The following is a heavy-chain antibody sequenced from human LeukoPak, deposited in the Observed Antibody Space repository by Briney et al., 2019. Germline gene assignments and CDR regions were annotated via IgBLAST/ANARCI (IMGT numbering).Heavy chain of an antibody. CDR3: ASARSALYYFDY. D-gene: IGHD6-6*01. V-gene: IGHV4-34*01. J-gene: IGHJ4*02. CDR1: AGSFSGYY. Sequence: SETLSLTCAVYAGSFSGYYWSWIRQPPGKGLEWIGEINHSGSTNYNPSLKSRVTISVDTSKNQFSLKLSSVTAADTAVYYCASARSALYYFDYRGEGTLVTVSS. CDR2: INHSGST.